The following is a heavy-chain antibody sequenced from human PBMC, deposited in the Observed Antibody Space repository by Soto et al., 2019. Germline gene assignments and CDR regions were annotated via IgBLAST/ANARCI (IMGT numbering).Heavy chain of an antibody. J-gene: IGHJ4*02. D-gene: IGHD3-16*01. CDR1: GGSISSGGYP. CDR2: IYYRGST. CDR3: ARGVLH. V-gene: IGHV4-31*11. Sequence: QVQLQESGPGLVKPSHSLSLTCADSGGSISSGGYPCSCIRQHPWNGLEWIGSIYYRGSTYYNRSLKSRVTIAGDTSKNQLSLKLSSVTAADTAVYYCARGVLHCGQGTLVTVSS.